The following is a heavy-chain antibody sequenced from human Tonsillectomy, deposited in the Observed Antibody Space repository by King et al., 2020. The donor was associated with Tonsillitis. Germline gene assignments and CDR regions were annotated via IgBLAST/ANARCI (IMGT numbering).Heavy chain of an antibody. CDR1: GGSISGGSDY. D-gene: IGHD2-15*01. CDR3: GRYEGGVFDP. J-gene: IGHJ5*02. CDR2: TYYSGKT. V-gene: IGHV4-31*03. Sequence: VQLQESGPGLVKPSQTLSLTCTVSGGSISGGSDYWSWIRQHSGKGLEWIGYTYYSGKTYYNPSLKRRLTISVDTSKNQFSLRLSSVTAADTAVYYCGRYEGGVFDPWGQGTLVTVSS.